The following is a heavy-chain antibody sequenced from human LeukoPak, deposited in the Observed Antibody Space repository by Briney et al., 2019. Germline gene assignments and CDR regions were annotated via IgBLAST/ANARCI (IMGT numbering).Heavy chain of an antibody. J-gene: IGHJ4*02. CDR1: GGFISSYY. D-gene: IGHD5-12*01. Sequence: SETLSLTCTVSGGFISSYYWSWIRQPPGKGLEWIGYIYYSGSTNYNPSLKSRVTISVDTSKNQFSLKLSSVTAADTAVYYCARSYSGYDYFDYWGQGTLVTVSS. CDR3: ARSYSGYDYFDY. V-gene: IGHV4-59*08. CDR2: IYYSGST.